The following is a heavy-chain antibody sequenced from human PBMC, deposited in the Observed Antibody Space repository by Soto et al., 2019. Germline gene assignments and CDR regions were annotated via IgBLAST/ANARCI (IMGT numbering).Heavy chain of an antibody. CDR2: IYYSGST. CDR3: ARDYKRGYSGYDKLDY. V-gene: IGHV4-59*01. J-gene: IGHJ4*02. D-gene: IGHD5-12*01. Sequence: PSETLSLTCTVSGGSISSYYWSWIRQPPGKGLEWIGYIYYSGSTNSNPSLKSRVTISVDTSKNQFSLKLSSVTAADTAVYYCARDYKRGYSGYDKLDYWGQGTLVTVSS. CDR1: GGSISSYY.